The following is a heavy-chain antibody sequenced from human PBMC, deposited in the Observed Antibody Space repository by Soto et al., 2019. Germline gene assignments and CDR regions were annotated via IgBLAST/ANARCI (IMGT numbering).Heavy chain of an antibody. CDR2: IDWDDDK. V-gene: IGHV2-70*01. J-gene: IGHJ5*02. CDR1: KC. Sequence: KCVSWIRQPPGKALEWLALIDWDDDKYYSTSLKTRLTISKDPPKNQVVLTMTNMAPVDTATYYCARTHLDSIEIWFAPWGQGTLVTVSS. D-gene: IGHD2-15*01. CDR3: ARTHLDSIEIWFAP.